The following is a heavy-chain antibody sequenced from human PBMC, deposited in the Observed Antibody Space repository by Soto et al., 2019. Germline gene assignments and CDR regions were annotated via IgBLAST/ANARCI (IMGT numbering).Heavy chain of an antibody. Sequence: PGESLKISCKGSGYSFTTYWIGWVRQLPGQGQEWMRVMFPGHPDTRYSPSFQGQVTKSPDPSTHTAYFEWSSLKAADSAMYYCARDPDSSLGTMDVWGQGTTVTVPS. CDR3: ARDPDSSLGTMDV. V-gene: IGHV5-51*01. CDR2: MFPGHPDT. CDR1: GYSFTTYW. J-gene: IGHJ6*02. D-gene: IGHD6-19*01.